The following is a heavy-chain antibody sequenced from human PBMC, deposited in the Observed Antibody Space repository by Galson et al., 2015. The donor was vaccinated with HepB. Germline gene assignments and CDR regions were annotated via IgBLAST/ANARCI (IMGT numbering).Heavy chain of an antibody. CDR1: GYNVTDYY. Sequence: SVKVSCKASGYNVTDYYLHWVRQAPGQGLEWMGIIKPDGGRTTYAQRFQGRVTMTSDTSTGTVNMEVANMKSEGTALYYCARSSGYCTSTNCYFFAFDIWGQGTMVTVSS. CDR2: IKPDGGRT. J-gene: IGHJ3*02. V-gene: IGHV1-46*01. CDR3: ARSSGYCTSTNCYFFAFDI. D-gene: IGHD2-2*01.